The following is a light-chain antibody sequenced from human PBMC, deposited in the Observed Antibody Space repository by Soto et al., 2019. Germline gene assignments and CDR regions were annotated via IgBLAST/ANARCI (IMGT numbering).Light chain of an antibody. CDR3: QAWDNSTVV. CDR1: KLGDKY. J-gene: IGLJ2*01. Sequence: SYELTQPPSVSVSPGQTASITCSGYKLGDKYACWYQQKPGQSPVLVFYQDTKRPSGIPERFSGSNSGNTATLTISGTQAMDEADYYCQAWDNSTVVFGGGTKLTVL. CDR2: QDT. V-gene: IGLV3-1*01.